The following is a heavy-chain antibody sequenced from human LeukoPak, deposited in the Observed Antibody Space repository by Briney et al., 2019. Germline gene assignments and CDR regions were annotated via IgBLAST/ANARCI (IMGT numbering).Heavy chain of an antibody. D-gene: IGHD3-16*01. CDR3: ANEHGG. CDR2: ISPASGAT. V-gene: IGHV1-2*02. Sequence: ASVKVSCKASGYTFTDSYMHWVRQAPGQGFEWIGWISPASGATKYAQNFQGRVTLTTDTSITTAYMELSSLTSDDTASYYCANEHGGWGQGTPVTVSS. CDR1: GYTFTDSY. J-gene: IGHJ4*02.